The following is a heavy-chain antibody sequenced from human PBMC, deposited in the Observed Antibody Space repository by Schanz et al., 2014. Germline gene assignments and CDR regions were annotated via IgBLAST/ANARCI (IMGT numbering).Heavy chain of an antibody. D-gene: IGHD1-1*01. CDR3: ARAHGNNWYGKGLDY. Sequence: QVQLVESGGGVVQPGGSLRLSCAASGFIFSNYGMHWVRQAPGKGLEWVSGISGSGGSTYYADSVKGRFTISRDNSKNTLYLQMNSLRAEDTAVYYCARAHGNNWYGKGLDYWGQGTQVTVSS. J-gene: IGHJ4*02. V-gene: IGHV3-NL1*01. CDR2: ISGSGGST. CDR1: GFIFSNYG.